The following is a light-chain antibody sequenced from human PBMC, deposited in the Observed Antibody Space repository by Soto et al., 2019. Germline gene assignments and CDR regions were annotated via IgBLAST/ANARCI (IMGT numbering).Light chain of an antibody. CDR2: EVT. CDR3: NSYTNSSAVV. Sequence: QAALTQPASVSGSPGQSITFSCARTRDDIGAYDYVSWYQQHPGNAPKLLVYEVTNRPSGVSDRFSGSKSGNTASLTISGLQAEDEADYYCNSYTNSSAVVFGGGTKVTVL. V-gene: IGLV2-14*01. J-gene: IGLJ2*01. CDR1: RDDIGAYDY.